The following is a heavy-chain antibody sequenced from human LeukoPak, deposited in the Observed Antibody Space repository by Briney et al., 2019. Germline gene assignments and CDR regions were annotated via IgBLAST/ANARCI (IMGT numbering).Heavy chain of an antibody. D-gene: IGHD3-10*01. CDR2: MYSGGKP. V-gene: IGHV3-53*05. CDR3: ARDSWFGESN. Sequence: GGVLRLSCAASGFTFGSNYMNWVGQAPGKGLEWVSVMYSGGKPSYTEPVKGQFTFDKDSSKTTLYLQMNRLRVADTAVYYCARDSWFGESNWGQGTLVTVSS. J-gene: IGHJ4*02. CDR1: GFTFGSNY.